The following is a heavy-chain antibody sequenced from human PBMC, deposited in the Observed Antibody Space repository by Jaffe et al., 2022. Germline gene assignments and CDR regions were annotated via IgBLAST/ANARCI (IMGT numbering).Heavy chain of an antibody. CDR2: ISAYNGNT. J-gene: IGHJ4*02. CDR1: GYTFTSYG. D-gene: IGHD3-3*01. Sequence: QVQLVQSGAEVKKPGASVKVSCKASGYTFTSYGISWVRQAPGQGLEWMGWISAYNGNTNYAQKLQGRVTMTTDTSTSTAYMELRSLRSDDTAVYYCARDRWPYYDFWSGYYNVDYWGQGTLVTVSS. CDR3: ARDRWPYYDFWSGYYNVDY. V-gene: IGHV1-18*01.